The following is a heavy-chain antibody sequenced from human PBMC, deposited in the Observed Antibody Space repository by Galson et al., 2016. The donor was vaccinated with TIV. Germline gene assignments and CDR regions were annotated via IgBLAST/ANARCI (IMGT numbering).Heavy chain of an antibody. V-gene: IGHV4-4*07. CDR2: IYSGGST. CDR3: ARGVWFGGGYFDC. D-gene: IGHD3-10*01. J-gene: IGHJ4*02. CDR1: GGSISGYY. Sequence: ETLSLTCTVSGGSISGYYWSWIRQPAGKGLEWIGRIYSGGSTNYNPSLKSRVTMSVDTSKSQLSLKMSSVAAADTAVYYCARGVWFGGGYFDCWGQGTLVTVSS.